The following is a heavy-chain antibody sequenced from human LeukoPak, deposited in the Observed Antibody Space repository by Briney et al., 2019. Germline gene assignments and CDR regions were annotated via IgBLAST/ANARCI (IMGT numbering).Heavy chain of an antibody. CDR2: IFYSGST. V-gene: IGHV4-39*07. Sequence: PSETLSLTCTVSGASISSNTYYWGWIRQPPGKGLELIGSIFYSGSTHYNPSLKSRVSISVDTSKNQFSLKMTSVSAADTAVYNCARGWWYEAGVRWSCFDYWGQGTLVTVSS. J-gene: IGHJ4*02. D-gene: IGHD2-15*01. CDR1: GASISSNTYY. CDR3: ARGWWYEAGVRWSCFDY.